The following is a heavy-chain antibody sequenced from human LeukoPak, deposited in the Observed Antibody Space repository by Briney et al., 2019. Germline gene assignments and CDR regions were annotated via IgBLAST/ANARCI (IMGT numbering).Heavy chain of an antibody. V-gene: IGHV4-34*01. J-gene: IGHJ6*03. D-gene: IGHD2-2*01. CDR1: GGSFSGYY. CDR2: INHSGST. CDR3: GRTRMGYCSSTSCKNYYYYYYMDV. Sequence: SETLSLTCAVYGGSFSGYYWSWIRQPPGKGLEWIGEINHSGSTNYNPSLKSRVTISVDTSKNQFSLKLSSVTAADTAVYYCGRTRMGYCSSTSCKNYYYYYYMDVWGKGTTVTISS.